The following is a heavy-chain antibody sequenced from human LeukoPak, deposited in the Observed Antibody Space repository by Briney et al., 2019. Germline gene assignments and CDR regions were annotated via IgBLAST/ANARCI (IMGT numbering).Heavy chain of an antibody. CDR1: GFTLSSHW. CDR3: ARDNGENYHTAFDY. V-gene: IGHV3-74*01. D-gene: IGHD2-8*01. CDR2: IHGDGRTT. Sequence: GGSLRLSCAVSGFTLSSHWMHWVRQVPGKGLVWVSRIHGDGRTTTYADSVKGRFTISRDNAKNTLYLQMNSLRAEDTAVYYCARDNGENYHTAFDYWGQGTLVTVSS. J-gene: IGHJ4*02.